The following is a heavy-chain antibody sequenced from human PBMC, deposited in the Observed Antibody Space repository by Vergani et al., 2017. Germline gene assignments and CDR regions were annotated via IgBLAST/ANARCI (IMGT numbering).Heavy chain of an antibody. Sequence: QVQLVESGGGVVQPGRSLRLSCAASGLTFSSYGMHWVRQAPGKGLEWVAVISYDGSNKYYADSVKGRFTISRDNSKNTLYLQMNSLKTEDTAVYYCTRRGRYCSGGSCYRYFDYWGQGTLVTVSS. CDR3: TRRGRYCSGGSCYRYFDY. J-gene: IGHJ4*02. CDR2: ISYDGSNK. D-gene: IGHD2-15*01. CDR1: GLTFSSYG. V-gene: IGHV3-30*03.